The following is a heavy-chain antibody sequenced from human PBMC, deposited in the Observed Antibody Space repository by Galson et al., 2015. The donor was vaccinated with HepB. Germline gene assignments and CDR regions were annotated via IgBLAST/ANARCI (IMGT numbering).Heavy chain of an antibody. J-gene: IGHJ6*02. V-gene: IGHV3-53*01. CDR1: GFTVSSNY. CDR3: ASRYCSSTSCLGYYYYGMDV. D-gene: IGHD2-2*01. Sequence: SLRLSCAASGFTVSSNYMSWVRQAPGKGLEWVSVIYSGGSTYYADSVKGRFTISRDNSKNTLYLQMNSLRAEDTAVYYCASRYCSSTSCLGYYYYGMDVWGQGTTVTVSS. CDR2: IYSGGST.